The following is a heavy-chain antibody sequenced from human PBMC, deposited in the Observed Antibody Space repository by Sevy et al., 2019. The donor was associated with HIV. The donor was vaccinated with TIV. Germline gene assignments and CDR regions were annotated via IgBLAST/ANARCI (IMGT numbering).Heavy chain of an antibody. D-gene: IGHD3-16*01. J-gene: IGHJ2*01. CDR1: IGSFSGYH. CDR2: IDHSGGT. CDR3: VRVGEGVMPSPLLGLGPWTTYWYFDL. V-gene: IGHV4-34*01. Sequence: SETLSLTCAVYIGSFSGYHWTWIRQSPGKGLEWIGQIDHSGGTNYNPSLKSRVTISVDPSKNQFSLKLRSVTAADTAVDYCVRVGEGVMPSPLLGLGPWTTYWYFDLWGRGTLVTVSS.